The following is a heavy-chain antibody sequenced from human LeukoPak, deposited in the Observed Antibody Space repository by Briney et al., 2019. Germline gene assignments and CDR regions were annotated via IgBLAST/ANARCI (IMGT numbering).Heavy chain of an antibody. Sequence: GRSLRLSCAASGFTFSSYAMHWVRQAPGKGLEWGAVISYDGSNKYYADSVKGRFTISRDNSKNTLYLQMNSLRAEDTAVYYCARDSFGGLDPWGQGTLVTVSS. V-gene: IGHV3-30*04. CDR2: ISYDGSNK. CDR1: GFTFSSYA. D-gene: IGHD3-10*01. CDR3: ARDSFGGLDP. J-gene: IGHJ5*02.